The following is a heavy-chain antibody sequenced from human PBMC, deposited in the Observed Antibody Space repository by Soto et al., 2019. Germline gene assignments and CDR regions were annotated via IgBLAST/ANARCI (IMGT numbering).Heavy chain of an antibody. CDR2: INPNGGST. Sequence: GASVKCSCKAPADTLPSYYMDWVRQAPGQGREWMGIINPNGGSTRYAQKFHGRVTFTRDTPASTVYMELRSLRSDDTAFYYCASSSGGVLGIIIEGSNSLGPWGQGTLVTVSS. V-gene: IGHV1-46*01. CDR3: ASSSGGVLGIIIEGSNSLGP. CDR1: ADTLPSYY. J-gene: IGHJ5*02. D-gene: IGHD3-10*01.